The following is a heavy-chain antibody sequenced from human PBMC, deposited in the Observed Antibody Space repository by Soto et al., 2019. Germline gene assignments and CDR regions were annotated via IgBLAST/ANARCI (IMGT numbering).Heavy chain of an antibody. CDR3: AREVRSGWYPYYYYYGMDV. CDR1: GFTFSSYW. Sequence: GGSLRLSCAASGFTFSSYWMSWVRQAPGKGLEWVANIKQDGSEKYYVDSVKGRFTISRDNAKDSLYLQMNSLRAEDTAVYYCAREVRSGWYPYYYYYGMDVWGQGTTVTVSS. CDR2: IKQDGSEK. V-gene: IGHV3-7*03. J-gene: IGHJ6*02. D-gene: IGHD6-19*01.